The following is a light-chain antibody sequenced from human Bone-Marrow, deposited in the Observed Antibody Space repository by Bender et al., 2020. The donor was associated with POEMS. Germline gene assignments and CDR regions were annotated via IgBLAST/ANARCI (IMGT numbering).Light chain of an antibody. Sequence: QSALTQPRSVSGSPGQSITISCTGTSSDIGSYKHVSWYQQHPGKAPKLIVFDVSTRPSGVPDRFSGSKSGNTASLTISGLQAEDEADYYCCSYAGNYIWVFGGGAKLTVL. CDR1: SSDIGSYKH. CDR3: CSYAGNYIWV. V-gene: IGLV2-11*01. CDR2: DVS. J-gene: IGLJ3*02.